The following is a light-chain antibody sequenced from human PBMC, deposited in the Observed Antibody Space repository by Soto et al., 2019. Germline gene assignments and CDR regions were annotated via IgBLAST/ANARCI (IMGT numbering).Light chain of an antibody. CDR3: QQLNSDPPIT. V-gene: IGKV1-9*01. CDR2: TAS. Sequence: IQLTQSPALMSEFLGDRVPITCRASQGISTYLAWYQQKPGRAPKLLIYTASTLQSGVPSRFSGRGSGTDFTLTISSLQPEDFATYYCQQLNSDPPITFGQGTRLEIK. J-gene: IGKJ5*01. CDR1: QGISTY.